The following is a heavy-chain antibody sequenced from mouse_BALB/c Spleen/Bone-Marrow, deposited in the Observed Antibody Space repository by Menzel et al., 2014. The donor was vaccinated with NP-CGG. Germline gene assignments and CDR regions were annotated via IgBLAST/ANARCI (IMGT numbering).Heavy chain of an antibody. CDR2: IYPGNVNS. Sequence: QVQLQQSGPELVKPGASVRISCKASGYTFTNYCIHWVKQMPGQGLEWIGWIYPGNVNSKYNEKFKGKATLTADKSSSTAYMQLSSLTSEDSAVYFCAREADWNFDYWGQGTPLTVSS. CDR1: GYTFTNYC. J-gene: IGHJ2*01. D-gene: IGHD2-13*01. CDR3: AREADWNFDY. V-gene: IGHV1S56*01.